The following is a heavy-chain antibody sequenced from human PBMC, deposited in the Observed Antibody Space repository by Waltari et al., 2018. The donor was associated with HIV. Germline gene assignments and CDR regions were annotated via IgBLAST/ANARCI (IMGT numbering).Heavy chain of an antibody. CDR3: ARVLKRTVTTSDF. J-gene: IGHJ4*02. V-gene: IGHV3-23*01. D-gene: IGHD2-21*02. CDR1: GFFFSNYD. CDR2: INDGGGRI. Sequence: EVQLLESGGRFVQPGGSLRLSCGASGFFFSNYDMNWVRQAPGKGLEWVSVINDGGGRIFYADSVQGRFIISRDNSKNTLHLQMNSLRAEDTAVYHCARVLKRTVTTSDFWGQGTLVTVSS.